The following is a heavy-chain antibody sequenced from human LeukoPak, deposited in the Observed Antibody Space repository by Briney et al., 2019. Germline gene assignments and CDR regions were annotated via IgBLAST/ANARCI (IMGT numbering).Heavy chain of an antibody. CDR2: IYGADTI. Sequence: GGSLRLSCAASGFTISSSYMSWVRQVPGKGLEWVSCIYGADTIYYADFVKDRFTISRDSNRNILYLQMNSLRADDTAVYYCARGARGAYFDYWGQGTLGTVSS. CDR3: ARGARGAYFDY. D-gene: IGHD4/OR15-4a*01. J-gene: IGHJ4*02. CDR1: GFTISSSY. V-gene: IGHV3-66*01.